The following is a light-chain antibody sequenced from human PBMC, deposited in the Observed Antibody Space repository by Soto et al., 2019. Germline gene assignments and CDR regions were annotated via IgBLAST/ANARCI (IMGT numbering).Light chain of an antibody. Sequence: QSVLTQPASVSGSPGQSITISCTGTEVGAHRFVSWYQQVPGTAPKLLIYEVIKRPSGISPRFSGSQAGNTASLTISGLQADDEADYFCSTYTSASTSFGGGTKLTVL. CDR2: EVI. V-gene: IGLV2-14*01. CDR3: STYTSASTS. CDR1: EVGAHRF. J-gene: IGLJ2*01.